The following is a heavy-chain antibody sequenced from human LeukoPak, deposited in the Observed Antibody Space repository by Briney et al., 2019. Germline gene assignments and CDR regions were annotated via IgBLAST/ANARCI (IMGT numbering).Heavy chain of an antibody. Sequence: PSETLSLTCAVYGGSFSGYYWSWIRQPPGKGLEWIGEINHSGSNNYNPSLKSRVTISVNTSKNQFSLKLSSVTAADTAVYYCARGGYNWKSRLIGAEYFQHWGQGTLVTVSS. D-gene: IGHD1-20*01. V-gene: IGHV4-34*01. CDR1: GGSFSGYY. CDR3: ARGGYNWKSRLIGAEYFQH. CDR2: INHSGSN. J-gene: IGHJ1*01.